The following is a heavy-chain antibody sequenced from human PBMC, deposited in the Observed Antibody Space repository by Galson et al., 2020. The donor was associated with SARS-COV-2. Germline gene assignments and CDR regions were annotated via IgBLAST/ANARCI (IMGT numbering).Heavy chain of an antibody. V-gene: IGHV3-7*03. D-gene: IGHD3-9*01. J-gene: IGHJ5*02. CDR2: IKQDGSEK. CDR1: GFTFNLHP. CDR3: AREGGDGLSDWFDP. Sequence: GSLRLSCEASGFTFNLHPMHWVRQAPGKGLEWVANIKQDGSEKYYVDSVKGRFTISRDNAKNSLYLQMNSLRAEDTAVYYCAREGGDGLSDWFDPWGQGTLVTVSS.